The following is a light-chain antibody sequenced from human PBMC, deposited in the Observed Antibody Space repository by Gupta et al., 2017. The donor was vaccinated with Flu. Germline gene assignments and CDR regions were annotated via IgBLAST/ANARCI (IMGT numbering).Light chain of an antibody. V-gene: IGLV3-21*03. J-gene: IGLJ2*01. CDR1: NIGSKA. CDR3: QVWDSSSGRVV. CDR2: DDS. Sequence: GKTARITCEGDNIGSKAVHWYQQRPGQTPVLVVYDDSARPSGIPERVSGSNSGNTATLTISRVEAGDEADYYCQVWDSSSGRVVFGGGTKLAVL.